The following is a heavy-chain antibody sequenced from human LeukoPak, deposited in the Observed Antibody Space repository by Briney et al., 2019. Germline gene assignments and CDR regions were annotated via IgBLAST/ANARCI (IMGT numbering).Heavy chain of an antibody. CDR2: ITGSGDYT. CDR1: GFTFSGYS. Sequence: GGSLRLSCAASGFTFSGYSTTWVRQAPGKGLEWVSAITGSGDYTNYADSVKGRFTISRDSSKNTLYLLMNSLRAEDTAVYYCAKRSRDSSGWFDCWGQGTLVTVSS. D-gene: IGHD6-19*01. J-gene: IGHJ4*02. CDR3: AKRSRDSSGWFDC. V-gene: IGHV3-23*01.